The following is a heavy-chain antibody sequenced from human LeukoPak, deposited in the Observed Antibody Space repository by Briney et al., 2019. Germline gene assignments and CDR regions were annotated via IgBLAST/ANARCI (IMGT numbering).Heavy chain of an antibody. J-gene: IGHJ4*02. CDR2: ISSNGGST. CDR3: AKELATGVCFDY. D-gene: IGHD5-12*01. CDR1: GFTFSSYA. Sequence: GGSLRLSCAASGFTFSSYAMHWVRQAPGKGLEYVSAISSNGGSTYYANSVKGRFTISRDNSKNTLYLQMGSLRAEDMAVYYCAKELATGVCFDYWGQGTLVTVSS. V-gene: IGHV3-64*01.